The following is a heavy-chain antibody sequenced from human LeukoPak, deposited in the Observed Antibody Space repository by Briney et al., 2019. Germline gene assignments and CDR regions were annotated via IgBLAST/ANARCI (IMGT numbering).Heavy chain of an antibody. V-gene: IGHV1-18*01. Sequence: ASVKVSCKASGYTFTSYGISWVRQAPGQGREWMGWISAYNGNRNYAQKLQGRVTMTTDPSTSTAYMKLRSLRSDATAVYYCARAGYSSDDLSSYYYFMDLWGKGTTVTVSS. D-gene: IGHD5-12*01. CDR1: GYTFTSYG. J-gene: IGHJ6*03. CDR2: ISAYNGNR. CDR3: ARAGYSSDDLSSYYYFMDL.